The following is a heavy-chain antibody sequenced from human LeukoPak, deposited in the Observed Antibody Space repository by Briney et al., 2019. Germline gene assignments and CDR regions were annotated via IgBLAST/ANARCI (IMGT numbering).Heavy chain of an antibody. Sequence: SETPSLTCAVYGGSFSGYYWSWIRQPPGKGLEWIGEINHSGSTNYNPSLKSRVTMSVDTSKNQFSLKLSSVTAADTAVYYCARVDRYYGQGWFDPWGQGTLVTVSS. D-gene: IGHD3-10*01. V-gene: IGHV4-34*01. CDR2: INHSGST. J-gene: IGHJ5*02. CDR1: GGSFSGYY. CDR3: ARVDRYYGQGWFDP.